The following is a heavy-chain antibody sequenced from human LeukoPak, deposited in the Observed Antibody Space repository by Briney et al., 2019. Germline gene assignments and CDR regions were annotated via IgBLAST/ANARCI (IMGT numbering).Heavy chain of an antibody. J-gene: IGHJ6*03. V-gene: IGHV4-34*01. CDR3: ARFNWELKHYYYYYMDV. Sequence: SETLSLTCAVYGGSFSGYYWSWIRQSPGKGLEWIGEINHYEINRSGNTNYNPSLKSRVTILLDTSKNQFSLKLGSVTAADTAVYYCARFNWELKHYYYYYMDVWGKGTAVTVSS. CDR2: INHYEINRSGNT. D-gene: IGHD4-23*01. CDR1: GGSFSGYY.